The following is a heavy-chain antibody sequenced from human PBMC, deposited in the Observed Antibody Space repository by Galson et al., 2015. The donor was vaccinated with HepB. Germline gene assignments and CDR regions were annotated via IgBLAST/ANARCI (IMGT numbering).Heavy chain of an antibody. CDR2: FGTSGDKT. J-gene: IGHJ4*02. CDR1: GFALSNYG. V-gene: IGHV3-23*01. CDR3: AKRLFVPTDC. Sequence: SLRLSCAASGFALSNYGMNWVRQAPGKGLEWVSGFGTSGDKTSYADSVKGRFTISRDNSRNTLYLQMNSLRVEDTAVYHCAKRLFVPTDCWGQGTLVTVSS.